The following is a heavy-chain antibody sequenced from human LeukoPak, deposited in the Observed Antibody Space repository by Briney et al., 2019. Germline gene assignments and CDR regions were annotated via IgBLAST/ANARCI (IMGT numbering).Heavy chain of an antibody. Sequence: GGSLRLSCAASGFTFSSYGMSWVRQAPGKGLEWVSAISGSGGSTYYADSVKGRFTISRDNAKNSLYLQMNSLRAEDTAVYYCARDMGVARDLPGPYYYMDVWGKGTTVTVSS. D-gene: IGHD2-15*01. J-gene: IGHJ6*03. V-gene: IGHV3-23*01. CDR2: ISGSGGST. CDR1: GFTFSSYG. CDR3: ARDMGVARDLPGPYYYMDV.